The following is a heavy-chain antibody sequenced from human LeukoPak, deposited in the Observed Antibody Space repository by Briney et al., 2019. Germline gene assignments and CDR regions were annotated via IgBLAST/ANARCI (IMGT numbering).Heavy chain of an antibody. V-gene: IGHV3-23*01. D-gene: IGHD2-2*01. J-gene: IGHJ5*02. Sequence: GGSLRLSCAASGFTFSNYVMTWVRQAPGMGLEWVSAINGGGGATFYADSVKGRFTISRDNSKNTLYLQMDSLRVEDTAVYYCARGDIVVVLDALNWLDPWGQGTLVTVSS. CDR1: GFTFSNYV. CDR2: INGGGGAT. CDR3: ARGDIVVVLDALNWLDP.